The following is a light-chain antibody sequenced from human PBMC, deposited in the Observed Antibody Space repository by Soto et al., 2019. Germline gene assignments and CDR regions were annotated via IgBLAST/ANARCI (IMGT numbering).Light chain of an antibody. CDR3: QSYDSSLNVHYV. CDR1: SSNIGAGYD. J-gene: IGLJ1*01. V-gene: IGLV1-40*01. CDR2: DNS. Sequence: QPVLTQPPSVSGAPGQRVTISCTGSSSNIGAGYDVHWYQQLPGTAPKLLIYDNSNRPSGVPDRFSGSKSGTSASLAITGLQAEDEADYYCQSYDSSLNVHYVFGTGTKLTVL.